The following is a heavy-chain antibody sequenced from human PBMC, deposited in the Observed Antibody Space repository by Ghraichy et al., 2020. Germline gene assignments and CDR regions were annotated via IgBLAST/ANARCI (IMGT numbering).Heavy chain of an antibody. D-gene: IGHD2-2*01. V-gene: IGHV3-43*02. CDR3: AKDIVVVPADYYGMAV. CDR1: GFTFDDYA. J-gene: IGHJ6*02. CDR2: ITWDGATP. Sequence: GGSLRLSCAASGFTFDDYAMHWVRQAPGKGLEWVSLITWDGATPSYADSVKGRFTISRDNNKNSLTLQMNSLRTEDTALYYCAKDIVVVPADYYGMAVWGQGTTVIVSS.